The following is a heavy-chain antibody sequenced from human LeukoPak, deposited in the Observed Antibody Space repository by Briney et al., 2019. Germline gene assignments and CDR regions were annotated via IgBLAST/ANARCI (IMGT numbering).Heavy chain of an antibody. J-gene: IGHJ3*02. Sequence: GGSLRLSCAASGFTFSYYWMSWVRQAPGKGLEWVASMKQEGSEKYYVDSVKGRFTISRDNAKNSLYLQMNSLRAEDTAVYYCARDWSFDIWGQGTMVTVSS. CDR1: GFTFSYYW. CDR2: MKQEGSEK. CDR3: ARDWSFDI. V-gene: IGHV3-7*01.